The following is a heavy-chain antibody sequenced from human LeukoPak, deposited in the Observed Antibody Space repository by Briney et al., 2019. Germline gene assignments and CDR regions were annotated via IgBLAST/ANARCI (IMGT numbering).Heavy chain of an antibody. Sequence: QAGGSLRLSCAASGFTFSSYWMHWVRQAPGKGLVWVSRINSDGSSTSYADSVKGRFTISRDNAKNTLYLQMNSLRAEDTAVYYCARTNYYGSGSFKGMDVWGQGTTVTVSS. CDR1: GFTFSSYW. J-gene: IGHJ6*02. CDR2: INSDGSST. CDR3: ARTNYYGSGSFKGMDV. D-gene: IGHD3-10*01. V-gene: IGHV3-74*01.